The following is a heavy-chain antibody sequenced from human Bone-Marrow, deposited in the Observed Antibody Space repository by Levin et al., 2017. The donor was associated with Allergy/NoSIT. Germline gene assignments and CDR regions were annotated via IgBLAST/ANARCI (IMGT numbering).Heavy chain of an antibody. D-gene: IGHD3-9*01. CDR1: GFSFDDYA. CDR3: VKDSGILTAALGY. Sequence: GGSLRLSCAASGFSFDDYAMHWVRQIPGRGPEWVAGIRWNSDSIGYADSVKGRFTISRDNAKNSLYLQMDSLRVEDTALYYCVKDSGILTAALGYWGQGAVVAVSS. CDR2: IRWNSDSI. V-gene: IGHV3-9*01. J-gene: IGHJ4*02.